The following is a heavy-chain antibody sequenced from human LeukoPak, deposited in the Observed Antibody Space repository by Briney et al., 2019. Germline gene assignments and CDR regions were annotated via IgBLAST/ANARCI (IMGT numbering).Heavy chain of an antibody. Sequence: GGSMRLSCAAYGFTFSSYWMSWVRQAHGKVLEWVANIKQDGSEKYYEDAVKGQFTISRDNAENSLYLQMNSLRAEDTAVYYCARWSIAVAGTYYYYYMDVWGKGTTVTVSS. CDR2: IKQDGSEK. D-gene: IGHD6-19*01. V-gene: IGHV3-7*01. CDR1: GFTFSSYW. CDR3: ARWSIAVAGTYYYYYMDV. J-gene: IGHJ6*03.